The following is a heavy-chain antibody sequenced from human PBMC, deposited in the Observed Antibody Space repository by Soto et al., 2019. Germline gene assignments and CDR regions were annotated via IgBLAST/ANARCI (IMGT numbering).Heavy chain of an antibody. Sequence: SETLSLTCAVYGGSFSGYYWSWIRQPPGKGLEWIGEINHSGSTNYNPSLKSRVTISVDTSKNQFSLKLSSVTAADTAVYYCARATRQDMTTVTATTFYYYYYMDVWGKGTTVTVSS. CDR2: INHSGST. CDR1: GGSFSGYY. D-gene: IGHD4-4*01. CDR3: ARATRQDMTTVTATTFYYYYYMDV. V-gene: IGHV4-34*01. J-gene: IGHJ6*03.